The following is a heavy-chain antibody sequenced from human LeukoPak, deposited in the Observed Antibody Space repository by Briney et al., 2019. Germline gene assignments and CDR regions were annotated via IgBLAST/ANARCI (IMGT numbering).Heavy chain of an antibody. V-gene: IGHV1-69*04. Sequence: GASVKVSCKASGGTFSSYTISWVRQAPGQGLEWMGRIIPILGIANYAQKFQGRVTITADKPTSTAYMELSSLRSEDTAVYYCARDLAYYYDSSGYHPLDYWGQGTLVTVSS. CDR3: ARDLAYYYDSSGYHPLDY. CDR1: GGTFSSYT. J-gene: IGHJ4*02. CDR2: IIPILGIA. D-gene: IGHD3-22*01.